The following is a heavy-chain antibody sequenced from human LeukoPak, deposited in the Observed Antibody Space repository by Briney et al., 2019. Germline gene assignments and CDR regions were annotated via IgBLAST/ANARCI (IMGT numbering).Heavy chain of an antibody. CDR2: ISSGSSYI. CDR3: ARGAGSSDY. V-gene: IGHV3-21*01. Sequence: GGSLRLSCAASGFTFSTYSINWVRQAPGKGLEWVSSISSGSSYIYYADSLKGRFTISRDNAKNSLYLQMNSVRAEDTAVYYCARGAGSSDYWGQGTLVTVSS. D-gene: IGHD1-26*01. J-gene: IGHJ4*02. CDR1: GFTFSTYS.